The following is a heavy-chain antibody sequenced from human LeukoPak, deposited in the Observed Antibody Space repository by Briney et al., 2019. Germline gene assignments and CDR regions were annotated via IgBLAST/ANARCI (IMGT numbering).Heavy chain of an antibody. CDR2: ISGSGGST. J-gene: IGHJ4*02. D-gene: IGHD5-12*01. CDR3: AKGDVDIVATIDSYYFDY. V-gene: IGHV3-23*01. Sequence: SGGSLRLSCAASGFTFSSYAMSWVRQAPGKGLESVSAISGSGGSTYYADSVKGRFTISRDNSKNTLYLQMNSLRAEDTAVYYCAKGDVDIVATIDSYYFDYWGQGTLVTVSS. CDR1: GFTFSSYA.